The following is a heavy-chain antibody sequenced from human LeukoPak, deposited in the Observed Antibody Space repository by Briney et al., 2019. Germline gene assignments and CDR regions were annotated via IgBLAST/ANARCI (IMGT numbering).Heavy chain of an antibody. CDR3: AREVFSGSYRRNFIFDY. D-gene: IGHD1-26*01. Sequence: ASETLSLTCAVYGGSFSGYYWSWIRQPPGKGLEWIGEINHSGSTNYNPSLKSRVTISVDTSKNQFSLKLSSVTAADTAVYYCAREVFSGSYRRNFIFDYWGQGTLVTVSS. CDR1: GGSFSGYY. V-gene: IGHV4-34*01. CDR2: INHSGST. J-gene: IGHJ4*02.